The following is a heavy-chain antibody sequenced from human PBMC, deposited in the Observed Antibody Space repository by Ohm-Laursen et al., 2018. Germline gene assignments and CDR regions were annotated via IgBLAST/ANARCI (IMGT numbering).Heavy chain of an antibody. CDR1: GFTFSSYG. CDR3: AKDSRRSSGWYYFDY. V-gene: IGHV3-23*01. D-gene: IGHD6-19*01. Sequence: SLRLSCAASGFTFSSYGMHWVRQAPGKGLEWVSGISSSGENTNNADSVKGRFTISRDNSKNTLSLQMNSLRADDTAVYYCAKDSRRSSGWYYFDYWGQGTLVTVSS. J-gene: IGHJ4*02. CDR2: ISSSGENT.